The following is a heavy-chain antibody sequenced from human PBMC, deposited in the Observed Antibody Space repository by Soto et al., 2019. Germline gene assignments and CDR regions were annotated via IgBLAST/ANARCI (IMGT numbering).Heavy chain of an antibody. CDR3: ATFRSYSDS. V-gene: IGHV3-15*01. J-gene: IGHJ5*01. CDR1: GFSFSDAW. Sequence: GGSLRLSCAASGFSFSDAWMTWVRQAPGKRLEWVGRIKSQGEGGTTEYGAPVKGRFTISRDDSENTLHLQMNSLKTEDTAVYYCATFRSYSDSWGQGTLVTVSS. D-gene: IGHD1-26*01. CDR2: IKSQGEGGTT.